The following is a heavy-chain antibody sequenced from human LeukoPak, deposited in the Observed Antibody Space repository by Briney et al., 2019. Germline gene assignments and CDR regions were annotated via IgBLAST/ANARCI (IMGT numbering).Heavy chain of an antibody. J-gene: IGHJ4*02. CDR1: GFTFSSYG. D-gene: IGHD1-26*01. CDR2: IRYDGSNK. CDR3: AKDPTPERRGSYYFDY. V-gene: IGHV3-30*02. Sequence: QPGGSLRLSCAASGFTFSSYGMHWVRQAPGKGLEWVAFIRYDGSNKYYADSVKGRFTISRGNSKNTLYLQMNSLRAEDTAVYYCAKDPTPERRGSYYFDYWGQGTLVTVSS.